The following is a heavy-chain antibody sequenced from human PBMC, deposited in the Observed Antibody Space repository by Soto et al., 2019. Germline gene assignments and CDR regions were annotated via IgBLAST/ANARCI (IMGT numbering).Heavy chain of an antibody. Sequence: QVQLVESGGGLVKPGGSLRLSCAVSGFTFSDYYMTWIRQAPGKGLEWVSYISSSTSHTNYADSVKGRFTISRDNAKNSLFLQINCLRAEDTAVYYCARGRGAAADYFDFWGQGTLVTVSS. V-gene: IGHV3-11*05. D-gene: IGHD6-13*01. CDR2: ISSSTSHT. J-gene: IGHJ4*02. CDR1: GFTFSDYY. CDR3: ARGRGAAADYFDF.